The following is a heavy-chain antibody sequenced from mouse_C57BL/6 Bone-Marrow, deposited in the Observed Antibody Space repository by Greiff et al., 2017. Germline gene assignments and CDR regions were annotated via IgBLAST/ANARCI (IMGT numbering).Heavy chain of an antibody. CDR2: IYPGGGYT. Sequence: VQRQQSGAELVRPGTSVKMSCKASGYTFPNYWIGWAKQRPGHGLEWIGDIYPGGGYTNYNDQFKGEATLTADKSTIPAYMQFSSLTSEDSAIYYCARGTGNAMDYWGQGTSVTVSS. D-gene: IGHD4-1*01. CDR3: ARGTGNAMDY. V-gene: IGHV1-63*01. CDR1: GYTFPNYW. J-gene: IGHJ4*01.